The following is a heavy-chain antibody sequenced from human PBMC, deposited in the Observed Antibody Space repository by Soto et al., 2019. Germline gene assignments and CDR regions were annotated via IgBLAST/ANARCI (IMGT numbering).Heavy chain of an antibody. Sequence: PSETLSLTCTVSGGSISSYYWSWIRQPPGKGLEWIGYIYYSGSTNHNPSLKSRVTISVDTSKNQFSLKLSSVTAADTAVYYCARMGSGWGGGAFDIWGQGTMVTVSS. CDR1: GGSISSYY. J-gene: IGHJ3*02. D-gene: IGHD6-19*01. CDR3: ARMGSGWGGGAFDI. V-gene: IGHV4-59*01. CDR2: IYYSGST.